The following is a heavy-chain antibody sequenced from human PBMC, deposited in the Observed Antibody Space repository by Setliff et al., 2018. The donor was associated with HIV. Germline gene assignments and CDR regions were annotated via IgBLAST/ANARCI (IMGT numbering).Heavy chain of an antibody. J-gene: IGHJ4*02. V-gene: IGHV1-2*06. CDR3: ARGGYSYGSSY. CDR2: INPNSGGT. D-gene: IGHD5-18*01. Sequence: ASVKVSCKASGYTFTDYYVHWVRQAPGQGLEWMGRINPNSGGTNYAQRFQGRVTMTRDTSISTAYMELSRLRSDDTAIYYCARGGYSYGSSYWGQGTLVTVSS. CDR1: GYTFTDYY.